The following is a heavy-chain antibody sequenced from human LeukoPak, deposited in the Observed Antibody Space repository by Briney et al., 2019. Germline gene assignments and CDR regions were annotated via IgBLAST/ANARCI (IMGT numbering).Heavy chain of an antibody. Sequence: TSETLSLTCTVSGGSIKSFYWSWIRQPAGKGLKWVGRVFSRGTTNYNPSLKSRVTVSLDTSKNQFSLKLSSVTAADTAVYYCARGRYDNLTGHLARLDVWGQGTTVIVSS. J-gene: IGHJ6*02. CDR3: ARGRYDNLTGHLARLDV. D-gene: IGHD3-9*01. CDR1: GGSIKSFY. V-gene: IGHV4-4*07. CDR2: VFSRGTT.